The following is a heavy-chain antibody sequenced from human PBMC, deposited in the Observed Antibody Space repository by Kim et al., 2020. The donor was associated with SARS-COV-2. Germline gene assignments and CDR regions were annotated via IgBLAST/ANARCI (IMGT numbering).Heavy chain of an antibody. D-gene: IGHD3-10*01. CDR3: ARLPIWVGEAWFDP. V-gene: IGHV4-30-2*04. Sequence: NPSIKGRVTIAVDTAKNQFSLKLSSVTAADTAVYYCARLPIWVGEAWFDPWGQGTLVTVSS. J-gene: IGHJ5*02.